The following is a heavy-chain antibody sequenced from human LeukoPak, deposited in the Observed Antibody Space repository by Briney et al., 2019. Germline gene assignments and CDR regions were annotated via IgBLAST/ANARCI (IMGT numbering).Heavy chain of an antibody. CDR3: AREGGIAARPRGLDY. D-gene: IGHD6-6*01. CDR1: GFTFSSYG. CDR2: IWYDGSNK. V-gene: IGHV3-33*01. J-gene: IGHJ4*02. Sequence: GGSLRLSCAASGFTFSSYGMHWVRQAPGKGLEWVALIWYDGSNKYYADSVKGRFTISRDNSKNTLYLQMNSLRAEDTAVYYCAREGGIAARPRGLDYWGQGTLVTVSS.